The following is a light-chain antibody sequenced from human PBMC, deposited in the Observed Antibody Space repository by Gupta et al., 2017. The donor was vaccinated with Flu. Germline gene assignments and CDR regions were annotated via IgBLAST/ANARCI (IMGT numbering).Light chain of an antibody. CDR2: GAS. V-gene: IGKV3-20*01. J-gene: IGKJ1*01. CDR3: QQYGSSLTWT. CDR1: QSVSSSY. Sequence: EIVLTQSPGTLSLSPGERATLSCRASQSVSSSYLVWYQQKPGQAPRLLIYGASSRATGIPDRFSGSGSETDFTLTISRLEPEDFAVYYCQQYGSSLTWTFGQGTKVEIK.